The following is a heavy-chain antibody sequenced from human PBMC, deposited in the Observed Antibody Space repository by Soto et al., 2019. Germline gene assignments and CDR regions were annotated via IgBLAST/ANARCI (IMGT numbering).Heavy chain of an antibody. CDR2: LSFDASKK. Sequence: PGGSLRLSCAASVFNFSSYGMHWVRQAPGTWLELLVLLSFDASKKXXADSVKGRXTISRNTSRNTXYLQMXSLRVEDTAVYYCSVGVAHWGQGTRVTVSX. V-gene: IGHV3-30*03. CDR3: SVGVAH. CDR1: VFNFSSYG. J-gene: IGHJ4*02. D-gene: IGHD1-26*01.